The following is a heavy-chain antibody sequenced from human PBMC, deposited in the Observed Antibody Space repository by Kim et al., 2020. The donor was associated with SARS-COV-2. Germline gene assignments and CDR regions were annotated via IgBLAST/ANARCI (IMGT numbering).Heavy chain of an antibody. CDR3: ARPTYYYDSSGYSDAFDI. D-gene: IGHD3-22*01. CDR2: IKQDGSEK. Sequence: GGSLRLSCAASGFTFSSYWMSWVRQAPGKGLEWVANIKQDGSEKYYVDSVKGRFTISRDNAKNSLYLQMNSLRAEDTAVYYCARPTYYYDSSGYSDAFDIWGQGTMVTVSS. CDR1: GFTFSSYW. J-gene: IGHJ3*02. V-gene: IGHV3-7*01.